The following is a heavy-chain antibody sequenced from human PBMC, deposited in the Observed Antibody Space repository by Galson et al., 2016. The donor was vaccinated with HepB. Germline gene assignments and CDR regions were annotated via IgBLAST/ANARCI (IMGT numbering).Heavy chain of an antibody. CDR2: ISGSGGST. J-gene: IGHJ4*02. CDR3: AKAQGWLRLNFWYYFDY. D-gene: IGHD5-12*01. CDR1: GFTFSRYA. Sequence: SLRLSCAASGFTFSRYAMTWVRQAPGKGLEWVSAISGSGGSTYYADSVKGRFTISRDNSKNTLYLQMNSLRAEDTAVYYCAKAQGWLRLNFWYYFDYWGQGTLVTASS. V-gene: IGHV3-23*01.